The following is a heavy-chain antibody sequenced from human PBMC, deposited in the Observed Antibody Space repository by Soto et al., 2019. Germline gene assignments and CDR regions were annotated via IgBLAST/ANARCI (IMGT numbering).Heavy chain of an antibody. Sequence: QVQLQEAGPGLVRPSQTLSLTCTVAGGSMSENDYYWSWLRQSPGQALQWIGYIYDTWTTSYSPSLKSRVTMSADTSTIQFSLKLTSVTAADTALYFCARGIVRGGFDIWGQGTLVTVSS. CDR2: IYDTWTT. J-gene: IGHJ3*02. V-gene: IGHV4-30-4*01. D-gene: IGHD3-10*02. CDR1: GGSMSENDYY. CDR3: ARGIVRGGFDI.